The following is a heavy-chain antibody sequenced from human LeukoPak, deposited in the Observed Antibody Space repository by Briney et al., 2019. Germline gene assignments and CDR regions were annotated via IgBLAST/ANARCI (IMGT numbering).Heavy chain of an antibody. Sequence: SETLSLTCTVSGGSISSHYWSWIRQPPGKGLEWIGYIYYSGSTNYNPSLKSRVTILVDMSKNQFSLKLSSVTAADTAVYYCARLGGYCSNGVCYTGYFGDWGQGALVTVSS. CDR2: IYYSGST. CDR1: GGSISSHY. D-gene: IGHD2-8*01. J-gene: IGHJ4*02. CDR3: ARLGGYCSNGVCYTGYFGD. V-gene: IGHV4-59*08.